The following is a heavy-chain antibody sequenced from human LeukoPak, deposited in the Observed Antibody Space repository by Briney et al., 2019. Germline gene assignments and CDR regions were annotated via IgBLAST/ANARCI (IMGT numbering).Heavy chain of an antibody. CDR3: ARSPDGFDY. CDR2: ITPDENEK. D-gene: IGHD1-14*01. CDR1: GFTFSSYW. Sequence: GGSLRLSCAASGFTFSSYWMSWVRQAPGKGLEWVSNITPDENEKYYADSVKGRFTISRDKAKNSLYLQMNSLRAEDTAVYYWARSPDGFDYWGQGALGTVSP. V-gene: IGHV3-7*01. J-gene: IGHJ4*02.